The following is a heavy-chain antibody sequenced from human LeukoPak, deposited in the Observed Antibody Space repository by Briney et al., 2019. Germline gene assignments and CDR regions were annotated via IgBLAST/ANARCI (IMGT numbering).Heavy chain of an antibody. CDR2: ISSSSSYI. CDR1: GFTFSSYS. CDR3: ARFAVVVPIIDY. J-gene: IGHJ4*02. D-gene: IGHD2-2*01. V-gene: IGHV3-21*01. Sequence: GGSLRLSCAASGFTFSSYSMNWVRQAPGKGLEWVSSISSSSSYINYADSVKGRFTISRDNAKNSLYLQMNSLRAEDTAVYYCARFAVVVPIIDYWGQGTLVTVSS.